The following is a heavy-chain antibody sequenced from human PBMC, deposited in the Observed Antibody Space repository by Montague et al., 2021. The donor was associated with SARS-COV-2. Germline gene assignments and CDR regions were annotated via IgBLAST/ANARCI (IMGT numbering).Heavy chain of an antibody. J-gene: IGHJ6*02. Sequence: TLSLTCTVSGGSISSGSYYWTWIRQPAGKGLEWIGRIYTSGSANYNASLKSRVTISLDTSKNQFSLELSSVTAADTAVYYCARDRERYDASDYSGVYYSYGMDVWGQGTTVTVSS. CDR3: ARDRERYDASDYSGVYYSYGMDV. D-gene: IGHD3-22*01. CDR2: IYTSGSA. V-gene: IGHV4-61*02. CDR1: GGSISSGSYY.